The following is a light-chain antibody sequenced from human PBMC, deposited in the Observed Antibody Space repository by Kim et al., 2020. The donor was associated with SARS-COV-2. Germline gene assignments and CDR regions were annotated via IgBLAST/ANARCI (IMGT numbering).Light chain of an antibody. CDR3: QQYSYWPYT. CDR2: SAS. CDR1: QSISSN. Sequence: VSPEERATLSCRASQSISSNLAWYLQKPGQAPSLLVYSASTRATAIPARFSGSGSGTEFTLTISSLQSEDFAVYYCQQYSYWPYTFGQGTKLEI. J-gene: IGKJ2*01. V-gene: IGKV3-15*01.